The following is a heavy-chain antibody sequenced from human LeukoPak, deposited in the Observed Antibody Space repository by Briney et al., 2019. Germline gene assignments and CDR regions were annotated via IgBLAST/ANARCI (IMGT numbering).Heavy chain of an antibody. J-gene: IGHJ4*02. CDR2: IHSSGTT. Sequence: SETLSLTCTVSGGSNNNYYWSWIRQTPGKRLEWIGYIHSSGTTNYNPSLKSRVTISLDTSKNQFSLKVYSATVADTAVYYCARQDPWRFFDTWGQGTLVTVSS. V-gene: IGHV4-59*08. D-gene: IGHD3-3*01. CDR1: GGSNNNYY. CDR3: ARQDPWRFFDT.